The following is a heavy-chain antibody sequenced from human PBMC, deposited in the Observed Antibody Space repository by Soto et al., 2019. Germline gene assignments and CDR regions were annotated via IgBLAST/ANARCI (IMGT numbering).Heavy chain of an antibody. CDR2: IYHSGST. J-gene: IGHJ4*02. CDR3: AGSGALWGSHY. V-gene: IGHV4-4*02. D-gene: IGHD3-16*01. Sequence: PSETLSLTCAVSGGSISSNNWWSWVRQPPGKGLEWIGEIYHSGSTNYNPSLKSRVTISVDMSKNQFSLKLSSVTAADTAVYYCAGSGALWGSHYWGQGTLVPVSS. CDR1: GGSISSNNW.